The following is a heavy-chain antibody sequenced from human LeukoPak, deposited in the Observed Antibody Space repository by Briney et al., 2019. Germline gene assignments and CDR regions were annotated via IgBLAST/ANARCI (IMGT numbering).Heavy chain of an antibody. CDR3: ARVGARGYCSGGSCPRWFDP. Sequence: SETLSLTCTVSGGSISSYYWSWIRQPSGKGLEWIGYIYYSGSTNYNPSLKSRVTISVDTSKNQFSLKLSSVTAADTAVYYCARVGARGYCSGGSCPRWFDPWGQGTLVTVSS. CDR2: IYYSGST. V-gene: IGHV4-59*01. J-gene: IGHJ5*02. CDR1: GGSISSYY. D-gene: IGHD2-15*01.